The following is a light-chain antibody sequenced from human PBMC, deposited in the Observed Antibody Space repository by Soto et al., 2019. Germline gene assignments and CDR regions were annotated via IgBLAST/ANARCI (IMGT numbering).Light chain of an antibody. V-gene: IGKV1-5*01. J-gene: IGKJ2*01. CDR1: QTVSSS. Sequence: DIQMTQSPSTLSASVGDRVTITCRASQTVSSSLAWYQHKPGKAPKLLIFDASTLQTGVPSRFSGGGFGTDFTLTISRLEPEDFAVYYCQQYGSSRPMYTFGQGTKLEIK. CDR3: QQYGSSRPMYT. CDR2: DAS.